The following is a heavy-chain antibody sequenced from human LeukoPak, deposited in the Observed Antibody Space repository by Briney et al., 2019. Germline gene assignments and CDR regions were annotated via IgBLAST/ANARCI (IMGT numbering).Heavy chain of an antibody. CDR3: ARVGGYCSSTSCYSKYDAFDI. Sequence: PGGSLRLSCAASGFSVSSNYMSWVRQAPGKGLEWVSVIYSGGEIYYAHSVKGRFTISRDNSQNTLFLQINSLRAEDTAVYYCARVGGYCSSTSCYSKYDAFDIWGQGTMVTVSS. CDR2: IYSGGEI. CDR1: GFSVSSNY. V-gene: IGHV3-66*01. J-gene: IGHJ3*02. D-gene: IGHD2-2*01.